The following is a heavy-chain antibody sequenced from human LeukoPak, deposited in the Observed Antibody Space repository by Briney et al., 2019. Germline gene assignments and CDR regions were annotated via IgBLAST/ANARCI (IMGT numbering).Heavy chain of an antibody. D-gene: IGHD3-22*01. Sequence: ASVKVSCKVSGYTLTKLSMHWVRQAPGKGLEWMGGFDPEDGETIYAQKFQGRVTMTEDTSTDTAYMELSSLRSEDTAVYYCATETNYYDSTPHFDYWGQGTLVTVSS. CDR3: ATETNYYDSTPHFDY. V-gene: IGHV1-24*01. CDR2: FDPEDGET. CDR1: GYTLTKLS. J-gene: IGHJ4*02.